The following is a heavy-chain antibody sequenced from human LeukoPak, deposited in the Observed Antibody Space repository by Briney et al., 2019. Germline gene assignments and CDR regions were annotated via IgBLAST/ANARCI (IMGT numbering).Heavy chain of an antibody. Sequence: GGSLRLSCAASGFTFSSYAMHWVRQAPGKGLEYVSGISSNGGSTYYANSVKGRFTISRDNSKNTLYLQMGSLRAEDTAVYYCAKVPISGSYYDYYFDYWGQGTLVTVSS. CDR1: GFTFSSYA. V-gene: IGHV3-64*01. CDR3: AKVPISGSYYDYYFDY. J-gene: IGHJ4*02. CDR2: ISSNGGST. D-gene: IGHD1-26*01.